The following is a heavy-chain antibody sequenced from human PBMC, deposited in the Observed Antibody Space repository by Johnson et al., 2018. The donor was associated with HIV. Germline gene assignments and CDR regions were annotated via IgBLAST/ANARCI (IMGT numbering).Heavy chain of an antibody. D-gene: IGHD5-18*01. V-gene: IGHV3-11*04. CDR1: GFTFSDYY. Sequence: QVLLVESGGGVVQPGRSLRLSCAASGFTFSDYYMSWIRQAPGKGLEWVSYISSSSSTIYYADSVKGRFIISRDNSKSTLYLQMNSLRAEDTADYYCARAYTYGAFDIWGQGTTVTISS. J-gene: IGHJ3*02. CDR2: ISSSSSTI. CDR3: ARAYTYGAFDI.